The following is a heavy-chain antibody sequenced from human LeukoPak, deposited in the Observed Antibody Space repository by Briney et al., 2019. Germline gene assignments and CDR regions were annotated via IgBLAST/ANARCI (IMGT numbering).Heavy chain of an antibody. Sequence: SETLSLTCTVSGGSISSYYWSWIRQPPGKGLEWIGYIYYSGSTNYNPSLKSRVTISVDTSMNQFSLKLSSVTAADTAVYYCAVGMVRGVIPYFDYWGQGTLVTVSS. CDR2: IYYSGST. CDR3: AVGMVRGVIPYFDY. J-gene: IGHJ4*02. CDR1: GGSISSYY. V-gene: IGHV4-59*08. D-gene: IGHD3-10*01.